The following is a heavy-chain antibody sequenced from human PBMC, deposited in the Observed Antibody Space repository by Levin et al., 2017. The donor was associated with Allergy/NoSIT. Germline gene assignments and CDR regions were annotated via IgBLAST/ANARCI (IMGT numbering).Heavy chain of an antibody. CDR1: GFTFSSYA. V-gene: IGHV3-23*01. CDR3: AKSSFGKGKPASLWSSVTTFELYYFDC. CDR2: ISGSGGST. Sequence: GGSLRLSCAASGFTFSSYAMSWVRQAPGKGLEWVSAISGSGGSTYYADSVKGRFTISRDNSMHTLYLQMNSLRAEDTAVYYCAKSSFGKGKPASLWSSVTTFELYYFDCWGQGTLVTVSS. D-gene: IGHD4-17*01. J-gene: IGHJ4*02.